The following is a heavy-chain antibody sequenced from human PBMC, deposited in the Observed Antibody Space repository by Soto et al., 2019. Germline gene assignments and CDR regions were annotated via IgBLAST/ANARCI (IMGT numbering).Heavy chain of an antibody. CDR3: ARVEYYYGSGSYYQNWFDP. D-gene: IGHD3-10*01. CDR1: GYTFTSYG. V-gene: IGHV1-18*01. J-gene: IGHJ5*01. Sequence: GASVKVSCKASGYTFTSYGISWVRQAPGQGLEWMGWISAYNGNTNYAQKLQGRVTMTTGTSTSTAYMELRSLRSDDTAVYYCARVEYYYGSGSYYQNWFDPWGQGTLVTV. CDR2: ISAYNGNT.